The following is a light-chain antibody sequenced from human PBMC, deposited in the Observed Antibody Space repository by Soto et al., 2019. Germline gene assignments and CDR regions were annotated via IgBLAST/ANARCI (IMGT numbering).Light chain of an antibody. CDR3: QQYDRWYT. CDR1: QSISSW. V-gene: IGKV1-5*03. CDR2: KAS. Sequence: DIQMTQSPSTLSASVGDRVTITCRASQSISSWLAWYQQKPGQAPKLLSYKASILKSGVPSRFSGSGSGTEFTLTISSLQPDDFATYYCQQYDRWYTFGQGTKLEIK. J-gene: IGKJ2*01.